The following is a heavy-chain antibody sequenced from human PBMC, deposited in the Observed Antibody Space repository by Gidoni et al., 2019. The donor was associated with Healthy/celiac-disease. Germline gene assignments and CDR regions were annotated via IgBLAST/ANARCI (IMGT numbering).Heavy chain of an antibody. J-gene: IGHJ4*02. CDR2: IWYDGSNK. CDR3: ARDKTSSSWYGFYDY. Sequence: QVQLVESGGGVVQPGRSLRLSCAASGFTFSGYGMHWVRQAPGKGLEWVAVIWYDGSNKYYADSVKGRFTISRDNSKNTMYLQMNSLRAEDTAVYYCARDKTSSSWYGFYDYWGQGTLVTVSS. V-gene: IGHV3-33*01. CDR1: GFTFSGYG. D-gene: IGHD6-13*01.